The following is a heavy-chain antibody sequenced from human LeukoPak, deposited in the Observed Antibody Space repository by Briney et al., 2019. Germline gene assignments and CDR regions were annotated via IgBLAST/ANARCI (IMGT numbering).Heavy chain of an antibody. CDR1: GFTFSSYW. Sequence: PGGSLRLSCAASGFTFSSYWMSWVRQAPGKGLEWVANIKQDGSEKHYVDSVKGRFTISRDNAKNSLYLQMNSLRAEDTAVYYCAREKVRGYSYGPRAFDYWGQGTLVTVSS. J-gene: IGHJ4*02. CDR3: AREKVRGYSYGPRAFDY. V-gene: IGHV3-7*03. D-gene: IGHD5-18*01. CDR2: IKQDGSEK.